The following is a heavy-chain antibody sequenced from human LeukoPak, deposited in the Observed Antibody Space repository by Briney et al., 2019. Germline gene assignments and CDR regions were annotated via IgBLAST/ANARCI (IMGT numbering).Heavy chain of an antibody. D-gene: IGHD2-8*01. J-gene: IGHJ4*02. V-gene: IGHV4-39*01. CDR2: IYYSGST. Sequence: PSETLSLTCTVSGGSISSSSYYWGWIRQPRGKGLEWIGSIYYSGSTYYNPSLKSRVTISVDTAKNQFSLKLSSVTAAYTAVYYCARRDGLYSFDYWGQGTLVTVSS. CDR3: ARRDGLYSFDY. CDR1: GGSISSSSYY.